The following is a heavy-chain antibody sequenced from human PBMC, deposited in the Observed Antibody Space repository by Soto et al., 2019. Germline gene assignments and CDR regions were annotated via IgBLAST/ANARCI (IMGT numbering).Heavy chain of an antibody. CDR1: GYTFTSYG. V-gene: IGHV1-18*01. Sequence: QVQLVQSGAEVKKPGAPVKVSCKASGYTFTSYGIIWVRQAPGQGLEWMGWISAYNVTTNYPQTLQGRVTITTNTSTRTAYRELRSLRSEDTAAYYGARDRGGYALDDWGQGTLVTVSS. J-gene: IGHJ4*02. CDR2: ISAYNVTT. CDR3: ARDRGGYALDD. D-gene: IGHD5-12*01.